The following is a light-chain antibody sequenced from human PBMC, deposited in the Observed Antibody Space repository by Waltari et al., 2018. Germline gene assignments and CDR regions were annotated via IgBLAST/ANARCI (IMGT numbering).Light chain of an antibody. J-gene: IGKJ1*01. CDR2: ATS. Sequence: AIQMTQSPPSLSAPVGDRVTITCRASQGIRNNLGWYQQQPGKAPKLLMYATSTLQSGVPSRFSGSGSGTDFTLTISSLQPEDFATYYCLQDYNYPWTFGQGTKVEIK. CDR3: LQDYNYPWT. V-gene: IGKV1-6*01. CDR1: QGIRNN.